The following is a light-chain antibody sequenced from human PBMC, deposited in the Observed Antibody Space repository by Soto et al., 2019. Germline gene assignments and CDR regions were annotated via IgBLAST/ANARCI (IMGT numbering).Light chain of an antibody. CDR2: NKSDGSH. CDR1: SRHSTYV. CDR3: QTWGADSVV. Sequence: QLVLTQSPSASASLGASVKFTCTLSSRHSTYVIAWHQQQPEKGPRFLMKNKSDGSHTKGDGIPDRFSGSSSGAERYLTISSLQSEDEADYYCQTWGADSVVFGGGTKLTVL. V-gene: IGLV4-69*01. J-gene: IGLJ2*01.